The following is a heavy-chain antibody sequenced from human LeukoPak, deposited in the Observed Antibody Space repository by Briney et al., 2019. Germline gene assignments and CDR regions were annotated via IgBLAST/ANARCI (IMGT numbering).Heavy chain of an antibody. Sequence: SVKVSCKASGGTFSSYAISWVRQAPGQGLEWMGGIIPIFGTANYAQKLQGRATMTTDTSTSTAYMELRSLKSDDTAVYYCASLKNYYDSSGYLVTDAFDIWGQGTMVTVSS. CDR1: GGTFSSYA. CDR2: IIPIFGTA. V-gene: IGHV1-69*05. D-gene: IGHD3-22*01. J-gene: IGHJ3*02. CDR3: ASLKNYYDSSGYLVTDAFDI.